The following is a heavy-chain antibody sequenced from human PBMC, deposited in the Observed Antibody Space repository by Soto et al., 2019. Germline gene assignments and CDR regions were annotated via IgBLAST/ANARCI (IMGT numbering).Heavy chain of an antibody. CDR3: AKDLVGVVVVAATYYYYGMDV. CDR1: GFTFSSYG. D-gene: IGHD2-15*01. J-gene: IGHJ6*02. CDR2: ISYDGSNK. V-gene: IGHV3-30*18. Sequence: GGSLRLSCAASGFTFSSYGMHWVRQAPGKGLEWVAVISYDGSNKYYADSVKGRFTISRDNSKNTLYLQMNSLRAEDTAVYYCAKDLVGVVVVAATYYYYGMDVWGQGTTVTVSS.